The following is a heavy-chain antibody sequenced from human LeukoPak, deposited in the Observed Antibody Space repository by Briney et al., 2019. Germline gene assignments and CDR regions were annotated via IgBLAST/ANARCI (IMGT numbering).Heavy chain of an antibody. CDR3: ARDGYSSSHDFDY. V-gene: IGHV1-2*02. CDR2: INPNSGGT. D-gene: IGHD6-6*01. CDR1: GYTFTGYY. J-gene: IGHJ4*02. Sequence: GASVKVSCKASGYTFTGYYMHWVRQAPGQGLEWMGWINPNSGGTNYAQKFQGRVTMTRDTSISTAYMELSRLRSDDTAVYYCARDGYSSSHDFDYWGQGTLVTVSS.